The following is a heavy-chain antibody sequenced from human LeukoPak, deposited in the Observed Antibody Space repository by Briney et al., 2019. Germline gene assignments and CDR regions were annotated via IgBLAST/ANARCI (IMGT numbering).Heavy chain of an antibody. J-gene: IGHJ6*03. CDR3: ARGINSSSWYSLRYYYMDV. D-gene: IGHD6-13*01. CDR1: GGSLSSGSYY. CDR2: LDTSGST. Sequence: SQTLSLTCPVSGGSLSSGSYYWGWIRQPAGTGLESLGRLDTSGSTYYNPSLKSRVTISVDTSKNQFSLKLSSVTAADTAVYYCARGINSSSWYSLRYYYMDVWGKGTTVTISS. V-gene: IGHV4-61*02.